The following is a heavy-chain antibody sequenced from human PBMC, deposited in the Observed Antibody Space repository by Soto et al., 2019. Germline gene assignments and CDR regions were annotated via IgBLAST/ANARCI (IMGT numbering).Heavy chain of an antibody. CDR2: INHSGST. CDR1: GGSFSGYY. J-gene: IGHJ6*02. CDR3: ARGVSYYDSSGYYYSDYYGMDV. V-gene: IGHV4-34*01. Sequence: PSETLSLTCAVYGGSFSGYYWSWIRQPPGKGLEWIGEINHSGSTNYNPSLKSRVTISVGTSKNQFSLKLSSVTAADTAVYYCARGVSYYDSSGYYYSDYYGMDVWGQGTTVTVSS. D-gene: IGHD3-22*01.